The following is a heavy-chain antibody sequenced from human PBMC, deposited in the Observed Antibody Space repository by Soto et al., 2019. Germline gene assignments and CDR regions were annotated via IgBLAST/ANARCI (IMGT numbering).Heavy chain of an antibody. Sequence: EVQLLESGGGLVQPGGSLRLSCAASGFTFSSYAMSWVRQAPGKGLEWVSAISGSGGSTYYADSVKGRFTISRDNSKNTLYLQMSSLRAEDTAVYYCAKDGCDTIFGVVILGGSGFACWGQGTLVSVSS. D-gene: IGHD3-3*01. CDR3: AKDGCDTIFGVVILGGSGFAC. CDR2: ISGSGGST. CDR1: GFTFSSYA. J-gene: IGHJ4*02. V-gene: IGHV3-23*01.